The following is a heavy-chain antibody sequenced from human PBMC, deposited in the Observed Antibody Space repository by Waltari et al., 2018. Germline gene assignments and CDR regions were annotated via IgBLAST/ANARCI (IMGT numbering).Heavy chain of an antibody. CDR2: IYWNDDK. D-gene: IGHD2-21*01. J-gene: IGHJ2*01. V-gene: IGHV2-5*01. CDR3: AHRFRGSRIPVWYFDL. CDR1: GFSLSTSGVG. Sequence: QITLKESGPTLVKPTQTLTLTCTFSGFSLSTSGVGVGWIRQPPGKALEWLALIYWNDDKRYSPSLKSRLNITKDTSKNQVVRTMTNMDPVDTATYYCAHRFRGSRIPVWYFDLWGRGTLVTVSS.